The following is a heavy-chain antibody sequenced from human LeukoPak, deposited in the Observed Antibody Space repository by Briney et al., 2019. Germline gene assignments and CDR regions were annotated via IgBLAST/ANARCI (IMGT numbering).Heavy chain of an antibody. D-gene: IGHD3-16*01. V-gene: IGHV3-21*01. J-gene: IGHJ4*02. Sequence: GASVKVSCKASGYTFSSYSMNWVRQAPGKGLEWVSSISSSSSYIYYADSVKGRFTISRDNAKNSLFLQMNSLRAEDTAVYYCARGHYGLDYWGQGSLVTVSS. CDR2: ISSSSSYI. CDR1: GYTFSSYS. CDR3: ARGHYGLDY.